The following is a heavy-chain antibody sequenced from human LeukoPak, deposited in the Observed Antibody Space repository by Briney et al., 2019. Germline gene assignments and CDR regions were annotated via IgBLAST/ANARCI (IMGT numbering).Heavy chain of an antibody. D-gene: IGHD4-11*01. V-gene: IGHV4-59*01. CDR1: GGSISSYY. Sequence: KASETLSLTCIVSGGSISSYYWSWIRQPPGKGLEWIGYIYYSGSTNYNPSLKSRVTISVDTSKNQFSLKLSSVTAADTAVYYCARAARMHDYRNWFDPWGQGTLVTVTS. CDR3: ARAARMHDYRNWFDP. CDR2: IYYSGST. J-gene: IGHJ5*02.